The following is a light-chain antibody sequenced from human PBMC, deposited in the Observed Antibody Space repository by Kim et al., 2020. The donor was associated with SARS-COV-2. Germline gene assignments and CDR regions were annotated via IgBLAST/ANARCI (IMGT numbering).Light chain of an antibody. Sequence: ASVGDRVTITCQASQDISNFVMWYQQKPGKAPRLLIYDASSSEVGGPTRFIGSGSGAHFTLTINSLQPEDVATYYCQQYDTVPLTFGGGTKVDIK. CDR2: DAS. J-gene: IGKJ4*01. CDR3: QQYDTVPLT. V-gene: IGKV1-33*01. CDR1: QDISNF.